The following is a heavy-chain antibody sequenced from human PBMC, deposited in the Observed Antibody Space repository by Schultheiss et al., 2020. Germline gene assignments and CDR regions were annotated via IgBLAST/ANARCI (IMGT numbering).Heavy chain of an antibody. CDR1: GYSISSGYY. Sequence: SETLSLTCTVSGYSISSGYYWGWIRQPPGKGLEWIGSIYHSGSTYYNPSLKSRVTISVDTSKNQFSLKLSSVTAADTAVYYCAKQLRYFDWSDYWGQGTLVTVSS. CDR3: AKQLRYFDWSDY. D-gene: IGHD3-9*01. J-gene: IGHJ4*02. CDR2: IYHSGST. V-gene: IGHV4-38-2*02.